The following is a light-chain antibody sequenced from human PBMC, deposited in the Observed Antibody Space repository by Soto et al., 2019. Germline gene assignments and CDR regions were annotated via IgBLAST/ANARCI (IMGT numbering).Light chain of an antibody. V-gene: IGKV3-20*01. CDR3: QQYCSSPWT. CDR2: GAS. Sequence: EIVLTQSPGTLSLSPGERATLSCRASQSVRSNYLAWYRQTPGQAPRLLIYGASNRTTGIPDRFSGSGSWTKFTLIISRLEPEDFALYYCQQYCSSPWTFGQGTKVEIK. J-gene: IGKJ1*01. CDR1: QSVRSNY.